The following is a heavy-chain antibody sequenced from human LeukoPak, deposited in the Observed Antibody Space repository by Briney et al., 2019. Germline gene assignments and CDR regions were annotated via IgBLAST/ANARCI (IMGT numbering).Heavy chain of an antibody. CDR2: IYTSGST. V-gene: IGHV4-61*02. Sequence: SETLSLTCTVSGGSISSGSYYWSWIRQPAGKGLEWIGRIYTSGSTNYNPSLKSRVTISVDTSKNQFSLKLSSVTAADTAVYYCASANNYDFWSGYRTWGQGTLVTVSS. J-gene: IGHJ4*02. D-gene: IGHD3-3*01. CDR1: GGSISSGSYY. CDR3: ASANNYDFWSGYRT.